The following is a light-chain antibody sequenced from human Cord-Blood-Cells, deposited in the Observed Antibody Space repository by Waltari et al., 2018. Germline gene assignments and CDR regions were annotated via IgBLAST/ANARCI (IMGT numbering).Light chain of an antibody. CDR3: QQSYSTPWT. J-gene: IGKJ1*01. CDR1: QSISSH. CDR2: AAS. V-gene: IGKV1-39*01. Sequence: DIQMTQSPSSLSASVGDRVTITCRASQSISSHLTWYQQKPGKAPKLLIYAASSLQRGVPSRFSGSGSGTDFTLTISSLQPEDFATYYCQQSYSTPWTFGQGTKVEIK.